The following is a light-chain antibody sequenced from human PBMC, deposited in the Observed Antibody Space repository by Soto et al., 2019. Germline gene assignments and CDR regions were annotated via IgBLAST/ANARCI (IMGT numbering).Light chain of an antibody. J-gene: IGKJ4*01. V-gene: IGKV3-20*01. Sequence: EIVLTQSPGTLSLSPGERATLSCRASQGVSSSYLAWYQQQPGQPPRLLIYGASSRATGIPDRFSCSGSGTDFTRTITRLDPEDFAVYYCQHYRTSFGGGTKVEIK. CDR3: QHYRTS. CDR2: GAS. CDR1: QGVSSSY.